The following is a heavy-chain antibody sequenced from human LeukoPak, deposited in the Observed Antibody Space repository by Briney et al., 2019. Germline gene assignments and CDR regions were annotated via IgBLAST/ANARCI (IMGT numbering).Heavy chain of an antibody. Sequence: PSETLSLTCAVYGGSFSGYYWSWIRQPPGKGLEWIGRIYTSGSTNYNPSLKSRVTMSVDTSKNQFSLKLSSVAAADTAVYYCAREAPITMIVVGPQGFDPWGQGTLVTVSS. CDR3: AREAPITMIVVGPQGFDP. J-gene: IGHJ5*02. D-gene: IGHD3-22*01. CDR2: IYTSGST. V-gene: IGHV4-59*10. CDR1: GGSFSGYY.